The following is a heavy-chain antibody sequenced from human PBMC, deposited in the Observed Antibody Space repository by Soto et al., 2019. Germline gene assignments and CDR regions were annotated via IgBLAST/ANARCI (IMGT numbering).Heavy chain of an antibody. CDR2: ISTSSSHV. V-gene: IGHV3-21*06. CDR3: ARDLLRYFDWFSGGMDV. D-gene: IGHD3-9*01. Sequence: PGGSLRLSCATSGFSFSSYAMNWVRQAPGKDLEWIASISTSSSHVYYARSVEGRFAISRDNAKSSLFLQLDGLRPDDTAVYYCARDLLRYFDWFSGGMDVWGQGTTVTVSS. J-gene: IGHJ6*02. CDR1: GFSFSSYA.